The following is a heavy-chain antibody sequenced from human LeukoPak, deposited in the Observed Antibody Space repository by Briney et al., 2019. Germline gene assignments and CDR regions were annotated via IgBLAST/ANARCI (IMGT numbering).Heavy chain of an antibody. D-gene: IGHD2-21*02. CDR2: IYLGEDT. V-gene: IGHV4-38-2*02. CDR3: ARWTTCGGDCHILDY. J-gene: IGHJ4*02. Sequence: PSETLSLTCSVSGYTVSSGRYWGWIRQPPGKGLEWIANIYLGEDTYYNPSLRSRLTISMDTSKNHFSLKLSSVTAADTAVYYCARWTTCGGDCHILDYWGEGILVTVSS. CDR1: GYTVSSGRY.